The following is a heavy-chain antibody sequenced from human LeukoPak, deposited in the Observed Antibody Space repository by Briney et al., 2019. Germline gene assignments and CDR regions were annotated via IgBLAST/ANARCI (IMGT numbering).Heavy chain of an antibody. CDR2: IYTSGST. Sequence: PSQTLSLTCTVPGGSISSGSYYWSWIRQPAGKGLEWIGRIYTSGSTNYNPSLKSRVTISVDTSKNQFSLKLSSVTAADTAVYYCARGTAMALPSLYYYYYMDVWGKGTTVTVSS. CDR1: GGSISSGSYY. V-gene: IGHV4-61*02. D-gene: IGHD5-18*01. CDR3: ARGTAMALPSLYYYYYMDV. J-gene: IGHJ6*03.